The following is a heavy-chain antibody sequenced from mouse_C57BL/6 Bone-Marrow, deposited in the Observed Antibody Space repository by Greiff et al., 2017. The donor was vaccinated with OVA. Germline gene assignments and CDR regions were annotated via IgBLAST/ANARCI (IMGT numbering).Heavy chain of an antibody. V-gene: IGHV3-6*01. D-gene: IGHD2-3*01. CDR2: ISYDGSN. J-gene: IGHJ3*01. Sequence: EVQLQESGPGLVKPSQSLSLTCSVTGYSITSGYYWNWIRQFPGNKLEWMGYISYDGSNNYNPSLKNRISITRDTSKNQFFLKLNSVTTEDTATYYCARGGLDGYYGAYWGQGTLVTVSA. CDR1: GYSITSGYY. CDR3: ARGGLDGYYGAY.